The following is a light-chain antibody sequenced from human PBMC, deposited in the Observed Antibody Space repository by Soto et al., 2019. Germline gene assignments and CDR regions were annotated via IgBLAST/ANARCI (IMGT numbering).Light chain of an antibody. CDR1: SSNIGSNY. V-gene: IGLV1-47*01. CDR3: AAWEDSLRGLYG. Sequence: QSVLTQPPSASGTPGQRVAISCSGSSSNIGSNYVYWYQRLPGTAPKLLIYRNNQRPSGVPDRFSGSKSGTSASLAISGLRSEDEADYDCAAWEDSLRGLYGSGTGTKVTVL. J-gene: IGLJ1*01. CDR2: RNN.